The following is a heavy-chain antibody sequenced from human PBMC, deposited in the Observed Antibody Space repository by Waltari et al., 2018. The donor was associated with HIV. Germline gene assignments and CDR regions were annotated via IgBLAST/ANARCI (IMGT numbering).Heavy chain of an antibody. Sequence: QVQLVESGGGVVQPGRSLRLPCAASGFTFSSYGMHWVRQAPGKGPEWVAIIWFDGSNKYYADSVKGRLTISRDNSKNMLYLQMNSLRAEDTAVYYCARVRGAFHYFYMDVWGKGTTVTVSS. V-gene: IGHV3-33*01. J-gene: IGHJ6*03. CDR3: ARVRGAFHYFYMDV. CDR1: GFTFSSYG. CDR2: IWFDGSNK.